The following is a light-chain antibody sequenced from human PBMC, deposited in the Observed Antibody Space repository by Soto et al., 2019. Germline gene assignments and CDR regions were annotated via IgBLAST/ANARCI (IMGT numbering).Light chain of an antibody. V-gene: IGKV3-20*01. Sequence: EVVLTHCPGTLSLSPGERATLSCRAIQSVTSNYLAWYQLKPGQAPRLLIYAASSRATGIPDRFSGSGSGTDFALTISRLDPEDFAVYFCQQYGSSPRTFGQGTKVDIK. J-gene: IGKJ1*01. CDR1: QSVTSNY. CDR3: QQYGSSPRT. CDR2: AAS.